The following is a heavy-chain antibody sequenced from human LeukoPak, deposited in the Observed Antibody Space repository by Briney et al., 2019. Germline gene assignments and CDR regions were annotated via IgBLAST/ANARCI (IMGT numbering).Heavy chain of an antibody. CDR2: ISSSSSYI. D-gene: IGHD3-10*01. CDR1: GFTFSSYS. J-gene: IGHJ4*02. V-gene: IGHV3-21*01. CDR3: ARDRTPDYYGSGSTFDY. Sequence: GGSLRLSCAASGFTFSSYSMNWVRQAPGKGLEWVSSISSSSSYIYYADSVKGRFTISRDNAKNSLYLQMNSLRAEDTAVYYCARDRTPDYYGSGSTFDYWGQGTLVTVSS.